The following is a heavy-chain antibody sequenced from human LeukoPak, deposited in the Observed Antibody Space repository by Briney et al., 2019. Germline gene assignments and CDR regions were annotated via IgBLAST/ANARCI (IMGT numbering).Heavy chain of an antibody. CDR3: ARDAVVATSRAYYYYGMDV. V-gene: IGHV3-53*01. CDR1: GFTVSSNY. D-gene: IGHD5-12*01. Sequence: GGSLRLSCAASGFTVSSNYMSWVRQAPGKGLEWVSVIYSGGSTYYADSVKGRFTISRDNSKNTLYLQMNSLRAEDTAVYYCARDAVVATSRAYYYYGMDVWGQGTTVTVSS. CDR2: IYSGGST. J-gene: IGHJ6*02.